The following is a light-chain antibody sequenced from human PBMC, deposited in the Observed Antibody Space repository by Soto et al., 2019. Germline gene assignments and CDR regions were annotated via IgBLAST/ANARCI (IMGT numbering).Light chain of an antibody. Sequence: QSVLTQPASLSGSPGQSITISCTGTISDVGGHDYVSWYQQHPGKAPKLIIYEVRNRPSGVSNRFSGSKSGNTASLTISGLQAEDEADYYCSSYSSPALVYGTGTKVTVL. CDR1: ISDVGGHDY. CDR3: SSYSSPALV. CDR2: EVR. V-gene: IGLV2-14*01. J-gene: IGLJ1*01.